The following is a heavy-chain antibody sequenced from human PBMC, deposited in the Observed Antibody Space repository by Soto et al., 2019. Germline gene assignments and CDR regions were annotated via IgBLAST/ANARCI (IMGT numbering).Heavy chain of an antibody. CDR2: IYYSGST. J-gene: IGHJ3*02. V-gene: IGHV4-61*08. Sequence: KPSETLSLTCTVSGGSISSGDYYWSWIRQPPGKGLEWIGYIYYSGSTNYNPSLKSRVTISVDTSKNQFSLKLSSVTAADTAVYYCASTTQVLRRGAFDIWGQGTMVTVSS. D-gene: IGHD2-15*01. CDR1: GGSISSGDYY. CDR3: ASTTQVLRRGAFDI.